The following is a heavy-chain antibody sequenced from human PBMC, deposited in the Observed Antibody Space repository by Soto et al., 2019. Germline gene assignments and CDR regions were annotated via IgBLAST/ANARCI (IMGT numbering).Heavy chain of an antibody. Sequence: VQLVESGGGLVQPGGSLRLSCAVSGFTFTNYWMHWVRQTPGKGLVWVSRINSDGSSTRYADSVKGRFTMSRDTAKNVMYLQMNSLRAEDTAVYYCARDHCTSTVCYPSYRDYWGQGTLVTVSS. CDR2: INSDGSST. CDR1: GFTFTNYW. CDR3: ARDHCTSTVCYPSYRDY. J-gene: IGHJ4*02. D-gene: IGHD2-2*01. V-gene: IGHV3-74*01.